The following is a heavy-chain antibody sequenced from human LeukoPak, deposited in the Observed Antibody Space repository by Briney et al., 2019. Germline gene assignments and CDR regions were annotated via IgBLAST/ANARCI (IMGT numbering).Heavy chain of an antibody. D-gene: IGHD6-6*01. CDR2: IKQDGSEK. CDR1: GFTVSSNY. J-gene: IGHJ3*02. V-gene: IGHV3-7*01. CDR3: ARDRAAWVVLPPIGPPKLFDI. Sequence: QPGGSLRLSCAASGFTVSSNYMSWVRQAPGKGLEWVANIKQDGSEKYYVDSVKGRFTISRDNAKNSLYLQMNSLRAEDTAVYYCARDRAAWVVLPPIGPPKLFDIWGQGTMVTVSS.